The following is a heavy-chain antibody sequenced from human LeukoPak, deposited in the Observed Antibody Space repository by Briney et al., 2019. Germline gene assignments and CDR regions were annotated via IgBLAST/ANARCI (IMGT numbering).Heavy chain of an antibody. CDR3: TREEPEYNSGWSMDV. CDR1: GFTFTNAW. CDR2: VYYSGST. V-gene: IGHV4-4*02. D-gene: IGHD6-19*01. Sequence: GSLRLSCVDSGFTFTNAWMSWVRQPPGKGLEWIGDVYYSGSTNYNPSLKSRVTMSVDKSKNQFFMKLNSVTAADTAVYYCTREEPEYNSGWSMDVWGQGTTVTVSS. J-gene: IGHJ6*02.